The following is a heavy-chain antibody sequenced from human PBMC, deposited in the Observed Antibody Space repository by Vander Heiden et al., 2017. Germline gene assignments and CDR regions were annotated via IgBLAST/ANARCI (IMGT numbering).Heavy chain of an antibody. J-gene: IGHJ4*02. D-gene: IGHD1-7*01. CDR3: ARDSNYLPFVN. CDR1: GFSFSSYG. CDR2: ICYDGSNK. V-gene: IGHV3-33*01. Sequence: QVQPVEYGGGVVQPGRSRRIYCAASGFSFSSYGMHWVRQAPGKGLEWVAVICYDGSNKYYADSVKGRFTISRDNSKNTLYLQMNSLRAEHTAVYYCARDSNYLPFVNWGQVTLVTVSS.